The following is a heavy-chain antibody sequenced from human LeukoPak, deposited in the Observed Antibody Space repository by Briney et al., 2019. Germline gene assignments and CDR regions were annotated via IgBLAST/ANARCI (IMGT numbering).Heavy chain of an antibody. CDR3: ARVRGLGYCSGGSCPPPYYFDY. D-gene: IGHD2-15*01. V-gene: IGHV4-34*01. J-gene: IGHJ4*02. CDR2: INHSGST. CDR1: GGSFSGYY. Sequence: SETLSLTCAVYGGSFSGYYWSWIRQPPGKGLEWIGEINHSGSTNYNPSLKSRVTISVDTSKNQFSLKLSSVTAADTAVYYCARVRGLGYCSGGSCPPPYYFDYWGQGTLVTVSS.